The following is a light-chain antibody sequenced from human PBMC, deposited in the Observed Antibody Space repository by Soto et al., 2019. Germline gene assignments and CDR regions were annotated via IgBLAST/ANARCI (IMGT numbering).Light chain of an antibody. CDR3: CSHAGSYTYV. V-gene: IGLV2-8*01. CDR1: SSDVGGYNY. J-gene: IGLJ1*01. Sequence: QSALTQPPSASGSPGQSVAISCTGTSSDVGGYNYVSWYQQHPGKAPKLMIYEVNKRPSGVPDRFSGSKSGNTASLTVSGLQAEDEADYYCCSHAGSYTYVFGPGTKLTVL. CDR2: EVN.